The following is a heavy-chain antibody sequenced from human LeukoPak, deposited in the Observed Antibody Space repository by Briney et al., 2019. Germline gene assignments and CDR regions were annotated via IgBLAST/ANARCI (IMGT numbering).Heavy chain of an antibody. V-gene: IGHV3-21*01. CDR1: AFTLSRYS. Sequence: RLSYEPSAFTLSRYSINTVHQPPEKGLERFSSISSSNSYIYYADSVKGRFTISRDNAKTSLYLQMNSLRAEDTAVYSGAAIRYFDWLPDYWGQGTLVTVSS. D-gene: IGHD3-9*01. CDR2: ISSSNSYI. CDR3: AAIRYFDWLPDY. J-gene: IGHJ4*02.